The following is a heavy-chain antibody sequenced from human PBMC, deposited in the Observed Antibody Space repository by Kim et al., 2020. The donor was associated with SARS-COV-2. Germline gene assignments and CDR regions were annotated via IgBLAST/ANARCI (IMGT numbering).Heavy chain of an antibody. CDR3: ARDGGYSYGDSTYYYYGMDV. V-gene: IGHV3-33*08. Sequence: GGSLRLSCAASGFTFSSYGMHWVRQAPGKGLEWVAVIWYDGSNKYYADSVKGRFTISRDNSKNTLYLQMNSLRAEDTAVYYCARDGGYSYGDSTYYYYGMDVWGQGTTVTVSS. CDR2: IWYDGSNK. D-gene: IGHD5-18*01. CDR1: GFTFSSYG. J-gene: IGHJ6*02.